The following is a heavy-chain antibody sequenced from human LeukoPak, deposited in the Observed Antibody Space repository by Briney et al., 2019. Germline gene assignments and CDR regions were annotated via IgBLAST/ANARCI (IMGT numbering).Heavy chain of an antibody. CDR1: GDSISSTSYY. CDR2: IYTSGST. D-gene: IGHD6-6*01. J-gene: IGHJ4*02. V-gene: IGHV4-39*07. CDR3: ARDKEYSSSSDFDY. Sequence: SETLSLTCTVSGDSISSTSYYWGWIRQPPGKGLEWIGRIYTSGSTNYNPSLKSRVTMSVDTSKNQFSLKLSSVTAADTAVYYCARDKEYSSSSDFDYWGQGTLVTVSS.